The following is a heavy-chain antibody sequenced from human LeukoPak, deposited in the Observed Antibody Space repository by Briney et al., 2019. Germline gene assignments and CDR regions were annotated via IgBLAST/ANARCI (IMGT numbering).Heavy chain of an antibody. CDR1: GFTFDDYA. CDR3: ARSTHSSADY. V-gene: IGHV3-9*01. J-gene: IGHJ4*02. D-gene: IGHD6-25*01. CDR2: ISWNSGSI. Sequence: GGSLRLSCAASGFTFDDYAMHWVRQAPGKGLEWVSGISWNSGSIGYADSVKGRFTISRDNAKNSLYLQMNSLRDEDTAVYYCARSTHSSADYWGQGTLVTVSS.